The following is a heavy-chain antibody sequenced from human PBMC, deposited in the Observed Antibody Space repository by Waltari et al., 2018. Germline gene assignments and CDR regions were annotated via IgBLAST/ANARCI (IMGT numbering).Heavy chain of an antibody. D-gene: IGHD3-3*01. CDR3: AKNPLPSIWSGNDWYFDL. V-gene: IGHV3-23*01. CDR1: GFTFSSYA. Sequence: EVQLLESGGGLVQPGGSLRLSCAASGFTFSSYAMSWVRQAPGKGLDWVSAISGSGGSTYYADSVKGRFTISRDNSKNTLYLQMNSLRAEDTAVYYCAKNPLPSIWSGNDWYFDLWGRGTLVTVSS. J-gene: IGHJ2*01. CDR2: ISGSGGST.